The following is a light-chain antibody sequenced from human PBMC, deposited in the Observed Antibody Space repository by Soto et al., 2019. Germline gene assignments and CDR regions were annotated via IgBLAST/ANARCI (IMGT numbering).Light chain of an antibody. CDR3: QQYDRFPYT. V-gene: IGKV1-5*03. CDR2: KAS. Sequence: DIQMTQSPSTLSASIGDTVIITCRASQSINSWLAWYQQKPGKAPKLLIHKASTLGSGVPSRFSGSESGTEFTLTSSSLQPDDFATFYCQQYDRFPYTFGQGTKLEIK. CDR1: QSINSW. J-gene: IGKJ2*01.